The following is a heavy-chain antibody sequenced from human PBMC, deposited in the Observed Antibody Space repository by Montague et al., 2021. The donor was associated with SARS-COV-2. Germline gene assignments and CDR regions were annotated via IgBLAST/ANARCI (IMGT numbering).Heavy chain of an antibody. CDR2: ISSTGST. J-gene: IGHJ4*01. D-gene: IGHD2-15*01. V-gene: IGHV4-59*01. CDR3: AGKVVLADCFDV. CDR1: GDSFTYFY. Sequence: SETLSLTCSVSGDSFTYFYWSWIRQPPGKGLEWIGYISSTGSTNYNPSFKSRFTISVDTSENQFSLKVTSVTAADTAVYYCAGKVVLADCFDVWGQGTLVTVSS.